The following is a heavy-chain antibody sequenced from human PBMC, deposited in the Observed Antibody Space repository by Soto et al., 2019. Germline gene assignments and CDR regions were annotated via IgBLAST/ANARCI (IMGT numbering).Heavy chain of an antibody. D-gene: IGHD3-3*01. CDR3: ARGLKPGVLRFLEWLLGYYFDY. Sequence: NPGGSLRLSCAASGFTFTRYSMNWVRQAPGKGLEWVSSISSTTNYIYYGDSMKGRFTISRDNAKNSLYLEMNSLRAEDTAVYYCARGLKPGVLRFLEWLLGYYFDYWGQGTLVTVSS. CDR2: ISSTTNYI. CDR1: GFTFTRYS. J-gene: IGHJ4*02. V-gene: IGHV3-21*06.